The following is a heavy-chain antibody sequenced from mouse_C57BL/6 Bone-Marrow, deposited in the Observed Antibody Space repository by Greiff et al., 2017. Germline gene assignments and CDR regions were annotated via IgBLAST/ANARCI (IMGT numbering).Heavy chain of an antibody. D-gene: IGHD1-1*01. V-gene: IGHV7-3*01. J-gene: IGHJ2*01. CDR2: IRHKANGSTT. CDR3: AILYYGSSFDY. CDR1: GFTFTDYY. Sequence: EVHLVESGGGLVQPGGSLSLSCAASGFTFTDYYMSWVRQPPGKALEWLGFIRHKANGSTTEYSASVKGRFTIFRAASQGSPDRQKNARRAEDSATYYCAILYYGSSFDYWGQGTTLTVSS.